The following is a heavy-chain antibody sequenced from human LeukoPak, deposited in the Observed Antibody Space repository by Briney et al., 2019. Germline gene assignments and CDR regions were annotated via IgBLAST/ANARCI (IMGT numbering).Heavy chain of an antibody. CDR2: VSPSGGRT. CDR1: GFTFSSYA. V-gene: IGHV3-23*01. D-gene: IGHD6-13*01. CDR3: ARGVIAAAGFFDF. J-gene: IGHJ4*02. Sequence: PGGSLRLSCGASGFTFSSYAMGWVRQTPGRGLEWVAGVSPSGGRTLYADSVEGRFTISRDNSNDTVYLQLNSLRAEDTAVYYCARGVIAAAGFFDFWGQGALVTVSS.